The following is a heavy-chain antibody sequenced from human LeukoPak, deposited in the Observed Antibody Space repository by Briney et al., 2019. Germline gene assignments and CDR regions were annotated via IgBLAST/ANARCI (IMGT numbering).Heavy chain of an antibody. CDR2: ISSSGSTI. J-gene: IGHJ4*02. D-gene: IGHD4-11*01. CDR3: AKPLRTTVTTALDY. Sequence: PGVSLRLSCAASGFTFSDYYMIWIRQAPGKGLEWVSYISSSGSTIYYADSVKGRFTISRDNAKNSLYLQMNSLRAEDTAVYYCAKPLRTTVTTALDYWGQGTLVTVSS. CDR1: GFTFSDYY. V-gene: IGHV3-11*01.